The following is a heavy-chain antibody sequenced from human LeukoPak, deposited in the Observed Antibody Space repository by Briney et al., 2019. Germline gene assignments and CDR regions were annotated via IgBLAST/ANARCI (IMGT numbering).Heavy chain of an antibody. CDR3: ARDGYRYGMVVYH. CDR2: ISRSGTTI. Sequence: GGSLRLSCNASGFTFSSYDMNWVRQAPGKRLDWISYISRSGTTIDYADSVKGLFTISRDNPKNSLYLQMNSLRADDTAVYYCARDGYRYGMVVYHWGQGILVTVSS. J-gene: IGHJ5*02. V-gene: IGHV3-48*03. D-gene: IGHD6-13*01. CDR1: GFTFSSYD.